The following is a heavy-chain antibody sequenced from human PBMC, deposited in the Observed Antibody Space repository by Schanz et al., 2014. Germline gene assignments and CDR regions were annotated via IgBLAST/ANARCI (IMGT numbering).Heavy chain of an antibody. CDR3: AKNQYDDVDLSSFYFDF. J-gene: IGHJ4*02. V-gene: IGHV3-23*01. D-gene: IGHD3-10*02. Sequence: EVHLLESGGGLVPPGGSLRLSCAASGFNFSDYAMCWVRQAPGKGLEWVSAISSGGSTYYADSVKGRFTISRDNSKNTLYLQMNSLRAEDTAVYYCAKNQYDDVDLSSFYFDFWGQGTLVTVSS. CDR2: ISSGGST. CDR1: GFNFSDYA.